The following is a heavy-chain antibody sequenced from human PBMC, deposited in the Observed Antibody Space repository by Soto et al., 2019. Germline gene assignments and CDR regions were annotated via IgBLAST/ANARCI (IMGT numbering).Heavy chain of an antibody. Sequence: ASVKVSCKASGYTFTSYGISWVRQAPGQGLEWMGWISAYNGNTNYAQKLQGRVTMTTDTSTSTAYMELRSLRSDDTAVYYCARDGGGVPATFSVFDFWAKGKMAPVSS. V-gene: IGHV1-18*01. CDR2: ISAYNGNT. D-gene: IGHD2-15*01. J-gene: IGHJ3*01. CDR1: GYTFTSYG. CDR3: ARDGGGVPATFSVFDF.